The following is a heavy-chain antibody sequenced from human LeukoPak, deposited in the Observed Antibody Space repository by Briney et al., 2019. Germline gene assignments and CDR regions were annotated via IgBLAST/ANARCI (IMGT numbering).Heavy chain of an antibody. J-gene: IGHJ4*02. CDR2: IYYSGST. CDR1: GGSISSSSSY. V-gene: IGHV4-39*01. Sequence: SETLSLTCTVSGGSISSSSSYWGWIRQPPGRGLEWIGSIYYSGSTYYNPSLKSRVTISVDTSKNQFSLKLSSVTAADTAVYYCARPHPLFYYFDYWGQGTLVTVSS. D-gene: IGHD2-21*01. CDR3: ARPHPLFYYFDY.